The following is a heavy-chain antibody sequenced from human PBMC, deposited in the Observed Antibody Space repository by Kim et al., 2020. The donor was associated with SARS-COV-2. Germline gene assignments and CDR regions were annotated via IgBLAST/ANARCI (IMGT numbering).Heavy chain of an antibody. J-gene: IGHJ6*02. Sequence: YADSVKGRFTVYRDISKSTVYLQMNSLRADDTAVYYCARSGGSSYYGMDVWGQGTAVTVSS. CDR3: ARSGGSSYYGMDV. D-gene: IGHD5-12*01. V-gene: IGHV3-53*01.